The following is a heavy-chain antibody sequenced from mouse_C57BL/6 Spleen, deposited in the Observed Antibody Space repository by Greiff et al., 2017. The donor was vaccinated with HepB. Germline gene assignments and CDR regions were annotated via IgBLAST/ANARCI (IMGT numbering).Heavy chain of an antibody. Sequence: QVQLQQSGAELVRPGTSVKMSCKASGYTFTNYWIGWAKQRPGHGLEWIGDIYPGGGYTNYNEKFKGKATLTADKSSSTAYMQFSSLTSEDSAIYYCARQMDRGYAMDYWVKEPQSPSPQ. CDR2: IYPGGGYT. D-gene: IGHD2-3*01. CDR1: GYTFTNYW. CDR3: ARQMDRGYAMDY. V-gene: IGHV1-63*01. J-gene: IGHJ4*01.